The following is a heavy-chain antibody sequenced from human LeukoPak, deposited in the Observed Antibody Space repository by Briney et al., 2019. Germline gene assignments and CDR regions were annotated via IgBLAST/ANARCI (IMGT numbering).Heavy chain of an antibody. J-gene: IGHJ4*02. CDR3: ARRGQDTSTVYYNYFNH. CDR2: IYYTGSA. CDR1: GDSINSGDYY. D-gene: IGHD5-18*01. V-gene: IGHV4-31*03. Sequence: PSETLSLTCTVSGDSINSGDYYWTWIRQYPGKGLEWIGNIYYTGSAYYNPSLRSRVTISVDTSKNQFSLRLSAVTAADTAVYSCARRGQDTSTVYYNYFNHWGQGILVTVSS.